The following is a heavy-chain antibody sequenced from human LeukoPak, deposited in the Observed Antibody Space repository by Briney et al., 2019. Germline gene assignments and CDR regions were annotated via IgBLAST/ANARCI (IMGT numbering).Heavy chain of an antibody. CDR1: GFTFSSYS. CDR3: ARGIHVVSNWFDP. V-gene: IGHV3-21*03. Sequence: KPGGSLRLSCAASGFTFSSYSMNWVRQAPGKGLEWVSSISSSSSYIYCADSVKDRFTMSRDNAKNSLFLQMSILRAEDTAVHYCARGIHVVSNWFDPWGQGTLVTVSS. CDR2: ISSSSSYI. J-gene: IGHJ5*02. D-gene: IGHD1-14*01.